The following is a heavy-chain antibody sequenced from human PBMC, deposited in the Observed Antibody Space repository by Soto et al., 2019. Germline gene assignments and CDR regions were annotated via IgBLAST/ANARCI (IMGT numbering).Heavy chain of an antibody. D-gene: IGHD6-19*01. J-gene: IGHJ4*02. V-gene: IGHV3-30*18. CDR3: AKCPGPSAGYFDY. CDR1: GFTFSSYG. Sequence: GGSLRLSCAATGFTFSSYGMHWVRQAPGKGLEWVAVISYDGSNKYYADSVKGRFTISRDNSKNTLYLQMNSLRAEDTAVYYCAKCPGPSAGYFDYWGQGTLVTVSS. CDR2: ISYDGSNK.